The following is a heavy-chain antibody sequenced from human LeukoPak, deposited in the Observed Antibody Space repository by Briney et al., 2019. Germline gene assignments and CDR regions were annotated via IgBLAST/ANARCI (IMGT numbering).Heavy chain of an antibody. V-gene: IGHV1-2*02. CDR3: ARDLAPGDTAMAHYYYYGMDV. D-gene: IGHD5-18*01. J-gene: IGHJ6*02. Sequence: GASVEVSCKASGYTFTGYYMHWVRQAPGQGLEWMGWINPNSGGTNYAQKFQGRVTMTRDTSISTAYMELSRLRSDDTAVYYCARDLAPGDTAMAHYYYYGMDVWGQGTTVTVSS. CDR2: INPNSGGT. CDR1: GYTFTGYY.